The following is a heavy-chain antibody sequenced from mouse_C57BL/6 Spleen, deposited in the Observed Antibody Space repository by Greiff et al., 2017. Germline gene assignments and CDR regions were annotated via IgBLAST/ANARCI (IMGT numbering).Heavy chain of an antibody. Sequence: QVQLQQSGAELVRPGTSVKVSCKASGYAFTNYLIEWVKQRPGQGLEWIGVINAGSGGTNYNEKFKGKGTLTADKSSSTAYMQLSSRTSEDSAVYFCAREDDAMDYWAQGTPATISS. CDR3: AREDDAMDY. J-gene: IGHJ4*01. CDR2: INAGSGGT. V-gene: IGHV1-54*01. CDR1: GYAFTNYL.